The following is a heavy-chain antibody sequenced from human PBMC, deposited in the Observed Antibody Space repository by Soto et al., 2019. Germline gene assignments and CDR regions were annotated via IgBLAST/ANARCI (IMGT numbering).Heavy chain of an antibody. CDR3: ARALWHDY. CDR2: ITSDGSST. V-gene: IGHV3-74*01. J-gene: IGHJ4*02. D-gene: IGHD2-21*01. CDR1: GFTFSSYW. Sequence: GGSLRLSCAASGFTFSSYWMHWVRQAPGKGLVWVSRITSDGSSTSYADSVKGRFTISRDNAKNTLYLQMNSLRAEDTAVYYCARALWHDYRGQGTLVTVSS.